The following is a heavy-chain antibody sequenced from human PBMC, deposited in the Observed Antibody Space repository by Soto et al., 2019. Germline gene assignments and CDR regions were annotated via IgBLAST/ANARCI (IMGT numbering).Heavy chain of an antibody. Sequence: QVQLVQSGAEVKKPGSSVKVSCKASGGTFSSYAISWVRQAPGQGLEWMGGIIPIFGTANYAQKFQGRVTITADESTSTAYMELSSLRSEDTAVYYCAREGDIVLVPAAMSWFDPWGQGTLVTVSS. V-gene: IGHV1-69*12. CDR2: IIPIFGTA. CDR1: GGTFSSYA. D-gene: IGHD2-2*01. CDR3: AREGDIVLVPAAMSWFDP. J-gene: IGHJ5*02.